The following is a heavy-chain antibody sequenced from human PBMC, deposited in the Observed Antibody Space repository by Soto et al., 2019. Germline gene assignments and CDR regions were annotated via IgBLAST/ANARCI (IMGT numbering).Heavy chain of an antibody. V-gene: IGHV3-30*04. CDR3: ARDGPSSLTSYFDY. CDR2: VSFDGSLK. Sequence: GGSLRLSCVDSEVIFSNSAMHWVRQAPGKGLEWVAVVSFDGSLKYYADSVEGRFTISRDSSKNTLYLQMNSLRPEDTAVYYCARDGPSSLTSYFDYWGQGTLVTVSS. D-gene: IGHD2-2*01. CDR1: EVIFSNSA. J-gene: IGHJ4*02.